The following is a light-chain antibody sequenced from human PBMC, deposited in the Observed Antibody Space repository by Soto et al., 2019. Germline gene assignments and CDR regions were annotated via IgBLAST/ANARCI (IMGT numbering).Light chain of an antibody. V-gene: IGKV3-11*01. CDR3: QQRSNWHPIT. CDR2: DAS. CDR1: QSVSSY. J-gene: IGKJ5*01. Sequence: EIVLTHSPTTLSLSPGQRSTLSCRASQSVSSYLAWYQQKPGQAPRLLIYDASNRATGIPARFSGSGSGTDFTLTISSLEPEDFAVYYCQQRSNWHPITFGQGTRLEIK.